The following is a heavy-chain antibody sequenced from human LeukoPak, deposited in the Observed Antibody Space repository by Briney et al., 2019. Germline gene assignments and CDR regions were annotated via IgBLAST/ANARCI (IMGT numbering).Heavy chain of an antibody. V-gene: IGHV3-43*01. D-gene: IGHD3-3*01. CDR1: GFTFDDYT. J-gene: IGHJ6*02. CDR3: AKDRGVGYYYYGMDV. CDR2: ISWDGGCT. Sequence: PGGSLRLSCAASGFTFDDYTMHWVRQAPGKGLEWVSFISWDGGCTYYADSVKGRFTISRDNSKNSLYLQMNSLRTEDTALYYCAKDRGVGYYYYGMDVWGQGTTVTVSS.